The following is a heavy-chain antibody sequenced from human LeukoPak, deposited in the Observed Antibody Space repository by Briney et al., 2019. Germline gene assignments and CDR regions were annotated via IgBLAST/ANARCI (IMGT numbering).Heavy chain of an antibody. Sequence: PSQTLSLTCTVSGGAISSESYYWTWIRQPAGKGLEWIGRIYSSGSTNYNPSLKSRATISVDTSKNQFSLKLSSVTAADTAVYYCARGGAYCGGDCYSDDAFDIWGQGTMVTVSS. D-gene: IGHD2-21*02. CDR3: ARGGAYCGGDCYSDDAFDI. CDR2: IYSSGST. J-gene: IGHJ3*02. CDR1: GGAISSESYY. V-gene: IGHV4-61*02.